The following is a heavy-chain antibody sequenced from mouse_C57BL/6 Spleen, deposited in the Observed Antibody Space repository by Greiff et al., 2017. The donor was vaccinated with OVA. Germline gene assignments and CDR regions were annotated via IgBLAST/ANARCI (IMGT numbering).Heavy chain of an antibody. V-gene: IGHV14-4*01. CDR3: TTGTGNY. J-gene: IGHJ2*01. Sequence: VHVKQSGAELVRPGASVKLSCTASGFNIKDDYMHWVKQRPEQGLEWIGWIDPENGDTEYASKFQGKATITADTSSNTAYLQRSSRTSEDTAVYYCTTGTGNYWGQGTTLTVSS. CDR2: IDPENGDT. D-gene: IGHD3-3*01. CDR1: GFNIKDDY.